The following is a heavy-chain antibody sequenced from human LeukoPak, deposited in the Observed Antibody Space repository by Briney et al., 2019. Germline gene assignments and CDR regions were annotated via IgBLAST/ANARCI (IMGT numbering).Heavy chain of an antibody. CDR2: IRYDGSNK. Sequence: PGGSLRLSCAASGFTFSSYGMHWVRQAPGEGLEWVAFIRYDGSNKYYADSVKGRFTISRDNSKNTLYLQMNSLRAEDTAVYYCATDTTTVTGHAFAIWGQGTMVTVSS. D-gene: IGHD4-17*01. V-gene: IGHV3-30*02. CDR1: GFTFSSYG. CDR3: ATDTTTVTGHAFAI. J-gene: IGHJ3*02.